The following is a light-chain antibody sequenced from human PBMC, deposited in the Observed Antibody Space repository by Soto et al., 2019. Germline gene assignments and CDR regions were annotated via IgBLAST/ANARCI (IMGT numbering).Light chain of an antibody. CDR1: QGIGNS. Sequence: DNQMTQSPSSLSASVGDRVTITCRASQGIGNSLAWYQQKPGKVPQLLIYAASTLQSGVPSRFSGSGSGTDFTLTIRSLQPADIATYYCQKYDRVPGTFGQGTKVEIK. CDR3: QKYDRVPGT. CDR2: AAS. V-gene: IGKV1-27*01. J-gene: IGKJ1*01.